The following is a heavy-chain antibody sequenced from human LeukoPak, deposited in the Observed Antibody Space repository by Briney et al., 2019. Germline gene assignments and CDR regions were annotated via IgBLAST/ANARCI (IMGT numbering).Heavy chain of an antibody. CDR3: ARGGYQAWFDP. D-gene: IGHD2-2*01. V-gene: IGHV4-34*01. Sequence: PSGTLSLTCAVYGGSFSGYYWSWIRQPPGKGLEWIGEISHSGSTNYNPSLESRLSISVDTSNNQFSLKRSSVTAADTAVYYCARGGYQAWFDPWGQGTLVTVSS. J-gene: IGHJ5*02. CDR1: GGSFSGYY. CDR2: ISHSGST.